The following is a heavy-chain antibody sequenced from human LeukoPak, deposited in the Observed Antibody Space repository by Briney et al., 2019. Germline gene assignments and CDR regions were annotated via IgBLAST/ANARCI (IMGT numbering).Heavy chain of an antibody. CDR3: XXXXXXXXXXXXWSRRSWFDP. J-gene: IGHJ5*02. CDR2: FDPEDGET. V-gene: IGHV1-24*01. Sequence: VASVKVSCKVSGYTLTELSMHWVRQAPGKGLEWMGGFDPEDGETIYAQKFQGRVTMTEDTSTDTAYMELSSLRSEDLAVYYCXXXXXXXXXXXXWSRRSWFDPWGQGTLVTVSS. CDR1: GYTLTELS.